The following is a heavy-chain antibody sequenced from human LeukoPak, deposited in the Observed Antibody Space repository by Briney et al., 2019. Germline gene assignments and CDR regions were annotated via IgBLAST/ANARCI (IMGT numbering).Heavy chain of an antibody. CDR2: INTNTGNP. Sequence: VASVKVSCKASGYTFTSYAMNWVRQAPGQGLEWMGWINTNTGNPTYAQGFTGRFVFSLDTSVSTAYLQISSLKAEDTAVYYCARDHVKLGSSFHPFDAFDVWGQGTLVTVSS. CDR3: ARDHVKLGSSFHPFDAFDV. J-gene: IGHJ3*01. CDR1: GYTFTSYA. V-gene: IGHV7-4-1*02. D-gene: IGHD2-2*01.